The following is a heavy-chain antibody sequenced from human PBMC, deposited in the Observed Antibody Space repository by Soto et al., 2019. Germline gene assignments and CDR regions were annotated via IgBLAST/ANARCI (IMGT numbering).Heavy chain of an antibody. J-gene: IGHJ1*01. CDR3: VKEMVTATALLRGSFQY. D-gene: IGHD2-21*02. CDR1: GFTFSSYA. Sequence: GGSLRLSCSASGFTFSSYAMHWVRQAPGKGLEYVSAISSNGGSTYYADSVKGRFTISRDNSKNTLYLQMSSLRAEDTAVYYCVKEMVTATALLRGSFQYWGQGTLVTVSS. V-gene: IGHV3-64D*08. CDR2: ISSNGGST.